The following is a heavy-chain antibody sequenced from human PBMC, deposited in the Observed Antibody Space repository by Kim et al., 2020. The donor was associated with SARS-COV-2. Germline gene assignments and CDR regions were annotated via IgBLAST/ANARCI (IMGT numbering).Heavy chain of an antibody. V-gene: IGHV3-74*01. CDR1: GFTFSSYW. Sequence: GGSLRLSCAASGFTFSSYWMHWVRQAPGKGLVWVSRINSDGSSTSYADSVKGRFTISRDNAKNTLYLQMNSLRAEDTAVYYCARRSPWYYDILTGHHYFDYWGQGTLVTVSS. CDR2: INSDGSST. J-gene: IGHJ4*02. CDR3: ARRSPWYYDILTGHHYFDY. D-gene: IGHD3-9*01.